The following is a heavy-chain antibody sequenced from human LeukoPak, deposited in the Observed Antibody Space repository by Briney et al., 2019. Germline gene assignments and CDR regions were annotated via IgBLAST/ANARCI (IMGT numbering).Heavy chain of an antibody. J-gene: IGHJ4*02. CDR1: GGSISSYY. V-gene: IGHV4-59*01. CDR2: VYYSGST. Sequence: SETLSLTCTVSGGSISSYYWSWIRQSPGKGLEWIGYVYYSGSTNYSPSFESRITISIDTSKKQFSLKLSSVTAADTAVYFCASSIAVRSLDSLSFDSWGQGTLVTVSS. CDR3: ASSIAVRSLDSLSFDS. D-gene: IGHD6-6*01.